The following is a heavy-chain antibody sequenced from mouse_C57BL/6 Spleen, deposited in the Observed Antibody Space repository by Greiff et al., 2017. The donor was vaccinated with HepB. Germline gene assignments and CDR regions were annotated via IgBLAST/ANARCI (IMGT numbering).Heavy chain of an antibody. CDR2: IRNKANGYTT. CDR1: GFTFTDYY. Sequence: EVKLMESGGGLVQPGGSLSLSCAASGFTFTDYYMSWVRQPPGKALEWLGFIRNKANGYTTEYSASVKGRFTISRDNSQSILYLQMNALRAEDSATYYGARYSPVVDYYAMDYWGQGTSVTVSS. V-gene: IGHV7-3*01. D-gene: IGHD1-1*01. J-gene: IGHJ4*01. CDR3: ARYSPVVDYYAMDY.